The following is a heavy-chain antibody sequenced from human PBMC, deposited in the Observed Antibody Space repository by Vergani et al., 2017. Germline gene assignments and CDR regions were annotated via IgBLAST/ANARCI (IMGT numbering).Heavy chain of an antibody. D-gene: IGHD1-14*01. V-gene: IGHV4-59*08. CDR2: IYYSGST. CDR1: GGSFSGYY. Sequence: QVQLQESGPGLVKPSETLSLTCTVYGGSFSGYYWSWIRQPPGKGLEWIGYIYYSGSTNYNPSLKSRVTISVDTSKNQFSLKLSSVTAADTAVYYCARLNPIAPPYYFDYWGQGTLVTVSS. CDR3: ARLNPIAPPYYFDY. J-gene: IGHJ4*02.